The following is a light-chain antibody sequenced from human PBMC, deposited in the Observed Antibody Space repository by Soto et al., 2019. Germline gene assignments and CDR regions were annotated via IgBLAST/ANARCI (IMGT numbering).Light chain of an antibody. CDR1: SSDVGGYNY. V-gene: IGLV2-14*01. CDR3: GTWDSCLSIGRVV. J-gene: IGLJ2*01. CDR2: EVS. Sequence: QSVLTQPASVSGSPGQSITISCTGTSSDVGGYNYVSWYQQHPGKAPKLMIYEVSNRPSGVSNRFSGSKSGNTASLTISGLQAEDEADYYCGTWDSCLSIGRVVFGGGTKVTVL.